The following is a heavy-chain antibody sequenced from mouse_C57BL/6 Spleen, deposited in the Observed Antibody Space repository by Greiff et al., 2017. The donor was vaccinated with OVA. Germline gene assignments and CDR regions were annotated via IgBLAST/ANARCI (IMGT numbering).Heavy chain of an antibody. J-gene: IGHJ3*01. CDR1: GYTFTSYG. D-gene: IGHD1-1*01. CDR3: ARGDYGTWFAY. Sequence: VQLQQSGAELARPGASVKLSCKASGYTFTSYGISWVKQRTGQGLEWIGDINPNNGGTSYNQKFKGKATLTVDKSSSTAYMELRSLTSEDSAVYYCARGDYGTWFAYWGQGTLVTVSA. CDR2: INPNNGGT. V-gene: IGHV1-81*01.